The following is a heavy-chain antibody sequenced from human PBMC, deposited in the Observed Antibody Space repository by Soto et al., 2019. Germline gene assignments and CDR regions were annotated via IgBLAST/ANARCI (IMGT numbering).Heavy chain of an antibody. CDR1: GFTFSSYG. Sequence: PGGSLRLSCAASGFTFSSYGMHWVRQAPGKGLEWVAVIWYDGSNKYYADSVKGRFTISRDNSKNTLYLQMNSLRAEDTAVYYCARETSWIGSYYGMDVWGQGTTVTVSS. CDR3: ARETSWIGSYYGMDV. CDR2: IWYDGSNK. V-gene: IGHV3-33*01. D-gene: IGHD2-2*03. J-gene: IGHJ6*02.